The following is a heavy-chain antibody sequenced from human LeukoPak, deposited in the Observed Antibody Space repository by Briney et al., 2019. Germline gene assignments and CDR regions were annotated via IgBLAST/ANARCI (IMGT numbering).Heavy chain of an antibody. CDR1: GFTFVDYA. CDR2: IRSNAYGGTT. D-gene: IGHD2/OR15-2a*01. V-gene: IGHV3-49*04. CDR3: TRRLLPGY. Sequence: GGSLGLSCTASGFTFVDYAMTWVRQAPGKGLGWVGFIRSNAYGGTTEYAASVKGRFTISRDESKSIAYLQMNSLKADDTAVYYCTRRLLPGYWGQGTLVTVSS. J-gene: IGHJ4*02.